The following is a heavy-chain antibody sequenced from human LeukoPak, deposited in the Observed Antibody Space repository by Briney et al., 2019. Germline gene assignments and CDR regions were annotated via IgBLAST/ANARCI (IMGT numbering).Heavy chain of an antibody. D-gene: IGHD4-17*01. J-gene: IGHJ4*02. CDR1: GFTFSSYW. CDR2: IKQDGSEK. CDR3: ARDTGDYVSFDY. Sequence: GGSLRLSCEASGFTFSSYWMTWVRQAPGKGLEWVANIKQDGSEKYYVDSVKGRFTISRDNAKNSLYLQMNSLRAEDTAVYYCARDTGDYVSFDYWGQGTLVTVSS. V-gene: IGHV3-7*01.